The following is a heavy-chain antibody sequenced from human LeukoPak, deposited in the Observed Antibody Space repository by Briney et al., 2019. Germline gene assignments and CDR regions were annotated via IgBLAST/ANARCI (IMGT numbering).Heavy chain of an antibody. D-gene: IGHD5-12*01. V-gene: IGHV3-7*01. CDR3: ARKYSGYGSGWFDP. J-gene: IGHJ5*02. CDR2: TKQDGSEK. CDR1: GFTFSSYW. Sequence: GGSLRLSCAASGFTFSSYWMSWVRQAPGKGLEWVANTKQDGSEKYYVDSVKGRFTISRDNAKNSLYLQMNSLRAEDTAVYYCARKYSGYGSGWFDPWGQGTLVTVSS.